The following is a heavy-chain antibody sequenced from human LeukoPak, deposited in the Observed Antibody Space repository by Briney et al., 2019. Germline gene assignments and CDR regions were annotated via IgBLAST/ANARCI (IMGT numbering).Heavy chain of an antibody. CDR1: GGSISSYY. CDR2: IYYSGST. CDR3: ARVFRAAAVDY. Sequence: KSSETLSLTCTVSGGSISSYYWSWIRQPPGKGLEWIGYIYYSGSTNYNPSLKSRVTISADTSKNQFSLRLSSVTAADTAVYYCARVFRAAAVDYWGQGTLVTVSS. J-gene: IGHJ4*02. V-gene: IGHV4-59*01. D-gene: IGHD6-13*01.